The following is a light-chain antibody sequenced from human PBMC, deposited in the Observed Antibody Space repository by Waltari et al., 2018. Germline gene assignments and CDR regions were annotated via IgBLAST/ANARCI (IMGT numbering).Light chain of an antibody. Sequence: QSVLTQPPSVSAASGQKVTISCSGSSPNIGKNYVSWYQQFPGTAPKLLIYEDDKRPPVSSGRFSGSKSGTSATLDIHGLQTGDEADYYCGTWDSSMSVGVLGGGTKVTVL. V-gene: IGLV1-51*01. J-gene: IGLJ2*01. CDR1: SPNIGKNY. CDR3: GTWDSSMSVGV. CDR2: EDD.